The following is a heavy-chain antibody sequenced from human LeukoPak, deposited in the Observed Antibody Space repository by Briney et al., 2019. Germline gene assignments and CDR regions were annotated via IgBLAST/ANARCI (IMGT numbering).Heavy chain of an antibody. CDR3: AKDPTHYRVWDYYETIGLSY. CDR2: ITGTGGST. D-gene: IGHD3-22*01. V-gene: IGHV3-23*01. CDR1: GFTFSNYA. J-gene: IGHJ4*02. Sequence: GGSLRLSCTASGFTFSNYAMSWVRQAPGEGLEWVSAITGTGGSTYYADSMKGRFTISRDNSKNTLNLQMNSLRAEDTAVYYCAKDPTHYRVWDYYETIGLSYWGQGTLVTVSS.